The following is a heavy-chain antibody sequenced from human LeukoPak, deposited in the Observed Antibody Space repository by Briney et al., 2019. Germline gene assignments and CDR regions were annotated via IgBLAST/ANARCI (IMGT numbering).Heavy chain of an antibody. CDR1: AITFSTYE. D-gene: IGHD3-10*01. CDR2: ITGSGDTI. J-gene: IGHJ6*03. V-gene: IGHV3-48*03. Sequence: GGSLGLSCAASAITFSTYEMNWVRQAPGKGLEWVSYITGSGDTINYADSVKGRFTISRDNAANSLYLQMNSLRAEDTAVYYCAMEYYYGSGKDYMGVWGKGTMVTVSS. CDR3: AMEYYYGSGKDYMGV.